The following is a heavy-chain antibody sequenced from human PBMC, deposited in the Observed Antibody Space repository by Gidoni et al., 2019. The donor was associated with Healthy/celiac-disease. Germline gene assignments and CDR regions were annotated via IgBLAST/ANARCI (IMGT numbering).Heavy chain of an antibody. CDR1: GFTFSSYA. J-gene: IGHJ3*02. Sequence: QVQLVASGGGVVQPGRSLRLSCAASGFTFSSYAMHWVRQAPGKGLGWVAVISYDGSNKYYADSVKGRFTISRDNSKNTLYLQMNSLRAEDTAVYYCARDGGLLWFGELLGAFDIWGQGTMVTVSS. CDR3: ARDGGLLWFGELLGAFDI. D-gene: IGHD3-10*01. CDR2: ISYDGSNK. V-gene: IGHV3-30-3*01.